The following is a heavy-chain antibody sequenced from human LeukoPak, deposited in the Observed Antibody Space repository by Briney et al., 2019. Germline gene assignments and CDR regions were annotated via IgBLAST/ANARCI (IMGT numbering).Heavy chain of an antibody. D-gene: IGHD7-27*01. CDR3: TSSINWGSVY. CDR2: IRNNANSYAT. V-gene: IGHV3-73*01. Sequence: GGSLRLSCAASGFTFSGSSMHWVRQASGKGLEWVGRIRNNANSYATAYAASVKGRFTISRDDSKNTAYLQMNSLKTEDTAVYYCTSSINWGSVYWGQGTLVTVSS. J-gene: IGHJ4*02. CDR1: GFTFSGSS.